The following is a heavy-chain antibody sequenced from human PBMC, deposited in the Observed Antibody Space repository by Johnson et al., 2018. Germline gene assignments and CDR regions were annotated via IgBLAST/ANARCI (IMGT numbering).Heavy chain of an antibody. CDR3: ARDLSSYCYGMDV. J-gene: IGHJ6*02. CDR1: GFTFDDYA. V-gene: IGHV3-9*01. CDR2: ISWNSGSI. Sequence: VQLVQSGGGLVQPGRSLRLSCAASGFTFDDYAMHWVRQAPGKGLECVSGISWNSGSIGYADSVKGRFTISRDNAKNSLYLQMNSRRAEDTAVYYCARDLSSYCYGMDVWGQGTTVTVSS.